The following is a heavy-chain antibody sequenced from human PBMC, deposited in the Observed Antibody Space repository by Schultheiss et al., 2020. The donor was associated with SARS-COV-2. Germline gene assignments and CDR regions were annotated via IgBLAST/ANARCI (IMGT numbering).Heavy chain of an antibody. CDR1: GGSISSSSYY. V-gene: IGHV4-39*01. D-gene: IGHD6-6*01. J-gene: IGHJ2*01. Sequence: SETLSLTCTVSGGSISSSSYYWGWIRQPPGKGLEWIGSIYYSGSTYYNPSLKSRVPISVDTSKNQFSLKLSSVTAADTAVYYCARLHIAARPYWYFDLWGRGTLVTVSS. CDR3: ARLHIAARPYWYFDL. CDR2: IYYSGST.